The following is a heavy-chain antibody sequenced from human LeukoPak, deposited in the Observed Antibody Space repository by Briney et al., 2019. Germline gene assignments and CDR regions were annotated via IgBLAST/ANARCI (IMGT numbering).Heavy chain of an antibody. CDR1: GFTFSDYY. V-gene: IGHV3-23*01. CDR2: IDGSDGAS. CDR3: ARVDSGNYDY. J-gene: IGHJ4*02. D-gene: IGHD1-26*01. Sequence: EPGGSLRLSCAASGFTFSDYYMSWIRQAPGKGLEYVSSIDGSDGASYYADSVKGRFTISRDNSKNTLFLQMNSLRVEDTAVYYCARVDSGNYDYWGQGTLLTVSS.